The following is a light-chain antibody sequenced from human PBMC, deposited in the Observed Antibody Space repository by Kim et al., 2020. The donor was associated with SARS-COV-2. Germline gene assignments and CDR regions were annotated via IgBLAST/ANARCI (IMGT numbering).Light chain of an antibody. J-gene: IGKJ2*03. V-gene: IGKV3-20*01. CDR2: GAS. CDR1: QSVSSNY. CDR3: QQYSSSPYS. Sequence: LSPGERAALSCRASQSVSSNYLAWYQQKPGQAPRLLFYGASSRATGIPDRFSGSGSGTDFTLTISRLEPEDFAVYYCQQYSSSPYSFGQGTNLEI.